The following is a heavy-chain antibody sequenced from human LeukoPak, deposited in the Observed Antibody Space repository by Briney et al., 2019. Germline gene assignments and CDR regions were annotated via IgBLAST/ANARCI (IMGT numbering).Heavy chain of an antibody. CDR2: MNPNSGNT. CDR3: ARNDYVWGIFPHDAFDI. J-gene: IGHJ3*02. D-gene: IGHD3-16*01. Sequence: ASVKVSCKASGYTFTSYDISWVRQATGQGLEWMGWMNPNSGNTGYAQKFQGRVTMTRNASISTAYMELSSLRSEDTAVYYCARNDYVWGIFPHDAFDIWGQGTMVTVSS. CDR1: GYTFTSYD. V-gene: IGHV1-8*01.